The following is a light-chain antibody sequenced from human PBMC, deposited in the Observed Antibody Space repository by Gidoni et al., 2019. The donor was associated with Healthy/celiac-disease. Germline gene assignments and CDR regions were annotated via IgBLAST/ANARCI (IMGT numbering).Light chain of an antibody. CDR3: QKYNSALWT. Sequence: DIQMTPSPSSLSASVGDRVTITCRASQCISNYLAWYQQKPGKVPKLLIYAASTLQSGVPSRFSGSGSGTDFTLTISSLQPEDVATYYCQKYNSALWTFGQGTKVEIK. J-gene: IGKJ1*01. CDR2: AAS. V-gene: IGKV1-27*01. CDR1: QCISNY.